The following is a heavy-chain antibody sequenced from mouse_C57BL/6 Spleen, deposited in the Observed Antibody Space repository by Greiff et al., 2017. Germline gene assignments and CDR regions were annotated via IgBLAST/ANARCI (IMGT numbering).Heavy chain of an antibody. CDR1: GFTFSDYG. D-gene: IGHD2-4*01. Sequence: EVQGVESGGGLVKPGGSLKLSCAASGFTFSDYGMHWVRQAPEKGLEWVAYISSGSSTIYYADTVKGRFTISRDNAKNTLFLQMTSLRSEDTAMYSCARDYDYVYYYAMDYWGQGTSVTVSS. CDR3: ARDYDYVYYYAMDY. V-gene: IGHV5-17*01. J-gene: IGHJ4*01. CDR2: ISSGSSTI.